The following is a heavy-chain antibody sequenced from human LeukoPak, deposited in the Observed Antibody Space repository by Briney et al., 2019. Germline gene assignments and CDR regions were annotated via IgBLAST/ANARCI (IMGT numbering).Heavy chain of an antibody. V-gene: IGHV1-69*04. CDR3: AYGDYNLDWFDP. CDR1: GGTFTHYA. D-gene: IGHD4-17*01. CDR2: IIPILTIP. Sequence: SVKVSCKASGGTFTHYAISWVRQAPGQGLEWMGRIIPILTIPNYAQKFQGRVTITADKATGTAYMELSSQRSEDTAMYYCAYGDYNLDWFDPWGQGTLVTVSS. J-gene: IGHJ5*02.